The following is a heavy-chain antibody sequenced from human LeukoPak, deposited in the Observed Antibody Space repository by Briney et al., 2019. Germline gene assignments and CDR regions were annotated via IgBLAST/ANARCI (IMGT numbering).Heavy chain of an antibody. D-gene: IGHD7-27*01. V-gene: IGHV3-30*03. CDR3: ASLGKPTTPGAFDI. J-gene: IGHJ3*02. CDR1: GFTFSSYG. Sequence: GRSLRLSCAASGFTFSSYGMHWVRQAPGKGLEWVAVISYDGSNKYYADSVKGRFTISRDNSKNTLYLQMNSLRAEDTAVYYCASLGKPTTPGAFDIWGQGTMVTVSS. CDR2: ISYDGSNK.